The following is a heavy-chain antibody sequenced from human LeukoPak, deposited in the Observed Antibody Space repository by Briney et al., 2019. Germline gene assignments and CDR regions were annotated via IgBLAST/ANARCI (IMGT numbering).Heavy chain of an antibody. J-gene: IGHJ4*02. D-gene: IGHD2-8*01. V-gene: IGHV5-51*01. CDR2: IYPDDSYT. CDR1: GSTFNSHW. CDR3: VRPRGGDCTNDVCYYFDY. Sequence: GESLKISCKASGSTFNSHWIGWVRQMPGKGLEWMGVIYPDDSYTTYNPSFQGQVSISADKSTSTAYLQWSSLKASDSAMYYCVRPRGGDCTNDVCYYFDYWGQGTLVTVSS.